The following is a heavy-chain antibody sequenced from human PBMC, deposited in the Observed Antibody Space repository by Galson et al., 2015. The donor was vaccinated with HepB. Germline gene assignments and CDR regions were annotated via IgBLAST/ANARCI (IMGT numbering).Heavy chain of an antibody. CDR1: GFSIDGFA. V-gene: IGHV3-9*01. Sequence: SLRLSCATSGFSIDGFAMHWVRQAPGKGLEWVSGINWNSDNIGYADSVKGRFTISRDNAKNSLYLEMNSLRTEDTALYYCVKDMNRGQLISFYHAMDVWGQGTTVVVSS. CDR2: INWNSDNI. CDR3: VKDMNRGQLISFYHAMDV. D-gene: IGHD5-24*01. J-gene: IGHJ6*02.